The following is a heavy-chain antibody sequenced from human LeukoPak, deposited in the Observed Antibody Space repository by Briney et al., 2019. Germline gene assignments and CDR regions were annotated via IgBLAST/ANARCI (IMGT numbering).Heavy chain of an antibody. D-gene: IGHD6-13*01. Sequence: SETLSLTCTVSGGSISSYYWSWIRQPPGKGLEWIGYIYYSGSTNYNPSLKSRVTISVDTSKNQFSLKLSSVTAADTAVYYCARGAIQSPSSSWPFDYWGQGTLVTVSS. CDR1: GGSISSYY. J-gene: IGHJ4*02. CDR2: IYYSGST. V-gene: IGHV4-59*01. CDR3: ARGAIQSPSSSWPFDY.